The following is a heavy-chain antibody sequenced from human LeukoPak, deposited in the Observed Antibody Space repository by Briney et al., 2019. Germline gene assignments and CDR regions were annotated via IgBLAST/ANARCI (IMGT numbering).Heavy chain of an antibody. Sequence: ASVKVSCKASGYTSTGYYMHWVRQAPGQGLEWMGRINPNSGGTNYAQKFQGRVTMTRDTSISTAYMELSRLRSDDTAVYYCARDVVPEANWFDPWGQGTLVTVSS. CDR3: ARDVVPEANWFDP. CDR1: GYTSTGYY. D-gene: IGHD2-2*01. J-gene: IGHJ5*02. CDR2: INPNSGGT. V-gene: IGHV1-2*06.